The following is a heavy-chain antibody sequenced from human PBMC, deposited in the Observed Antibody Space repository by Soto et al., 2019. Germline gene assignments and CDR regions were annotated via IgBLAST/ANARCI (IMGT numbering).Heavy chain of an antibody. CDR2: ITASGTIM. V-gene: IGHV3-48*03. CDR3: ARFWSDY. CDR1: GFTFRSYE. D-gene: IGHD3-3*01. J-gene: IGHJ4*02. Sequence: XGSLRLSCSASGFTFRSYEMNWARQSPGKGLEWISYITASGTIMYYADSVKGRFTISRDNAENSLYLQMSSLRADDTAIYYCARFWSDYRGQGTLVTVSS.